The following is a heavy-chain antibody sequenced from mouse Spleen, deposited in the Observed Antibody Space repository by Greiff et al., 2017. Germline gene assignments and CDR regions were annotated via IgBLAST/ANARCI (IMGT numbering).Heavy chain of an antibody. V-gene: IGHV3-1*01. J-gene: IGHJ2*01. CDR2: ISYSGST. D-gene: IGHD4-1*01. CDR3: ARDLGREGFDY. CDR1: GYSITSGYD. Sequence: EVKLEESGPGMVNPSQSLSLTCTVTGYSITSGYDWHWIRHFPGNKLEWMGYISYSGSTNYNPSLKSRISITHDTSKNHFFLKLNSVTIEDTATYYCARDLGREGFDYWGQGTTLTVSS.